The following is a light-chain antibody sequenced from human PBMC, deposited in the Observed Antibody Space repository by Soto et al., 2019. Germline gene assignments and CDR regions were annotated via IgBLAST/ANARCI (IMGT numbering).Light chain of an antibody. CDR1: QGISSY. V-gene: IGKV1-9*01. J-gene: IGKJ1*01. CDR2: AAS. Sequence: DIQLTQSPSFLSASVGDRVTITCRASQGISSYLAWYQQKPGKAPNLLIYAASTLQSGVPSRFSGSGSGTEFTLTISSLPPEDFTTYYCQQLNSYPRTFGQGTKVEIK. CDR3: QQLNSYPRT.